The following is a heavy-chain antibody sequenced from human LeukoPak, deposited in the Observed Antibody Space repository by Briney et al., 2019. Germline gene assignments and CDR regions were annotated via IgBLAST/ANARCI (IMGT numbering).Heavy chain of an antibody. J-gene: IGHJ4*02. V-gene: IGHV3-7*01. CDR2: TNEDGTQK. CDR1: GFPFSNHW. Sequence: GGSLRLSCAASGFPFSNHWMTWGRQAPGRGLEWVASTNEDGTQKYYVDSVKGRFTISRDNARNSLFLQMSDLRAEDTAVYACARHKPAVHALDYWGQGVLVTVSS. CDR3: ARHKPAVHALDY.